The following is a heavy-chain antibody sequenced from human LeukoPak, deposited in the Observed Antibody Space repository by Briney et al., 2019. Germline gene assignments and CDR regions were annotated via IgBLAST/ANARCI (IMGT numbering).Heavy chain of an antibody. CDR1: GGSVSSGSYY. V-gene: IGHV4-30-2*01. J-gene: IGHJ3*02. D-gene: IGHD3-10*01. CDR3: ARSVDYYGSGSYYKRTDAFDI. Sequence: SETLSLTCTVSGGSVSSGSYYWSWIRQPPGKGLEWIGYIYHSGSTYYNPSLKSRVTISVDRSKNQFSLKLSSVTAADTAVYYCARSVDYYGSGSYYKRTDAFDIWGQGTMVTVSS. CDR2: IYHSGST.